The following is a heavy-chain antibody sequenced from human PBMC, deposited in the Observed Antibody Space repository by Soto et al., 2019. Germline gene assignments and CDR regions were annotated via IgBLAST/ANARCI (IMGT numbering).Heavy chain of an antibody. Sequence: EVQLVESGGGLVQPGGSLRLSCAASGFTFSSYSMNWVRQAPGKGLEWVSYISSSSSTIYYADSVKGRFTISRDNAKNSLYLQMNSLRAEDTAVYYCARDLDHDFWSGLIDYWGQGTLVTVSS. J-gene: IGHJ4*02. CDR2: ISSSSSTI. CDR3: ARDLDHDFWSGLIDY. V-gene: IGHV3-48*01. CDR1: GFTFSSYS. D-gene: IGHD3-3*01.